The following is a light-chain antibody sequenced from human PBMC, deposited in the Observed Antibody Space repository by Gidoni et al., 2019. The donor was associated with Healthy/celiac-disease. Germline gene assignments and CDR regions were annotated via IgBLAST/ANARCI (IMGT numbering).Light chain of an antibody. CDR2: DVS. CDR1: RSDVGGYNY. V-gene: IGLV2-14*01. Sequence: QSALTQPASVSGSPGQSITICCTGTRSDVGGYNYVSWYQQHPGKAPKLMIYDVSNRPSVVSKRFSGSKSGNTASLTISGLQSEDEADYYCSSYTSSSTLEAVFGGGTTLTVL. J-gene: IGLJ2*01. CDR3: SSYTSSSTLEAV.